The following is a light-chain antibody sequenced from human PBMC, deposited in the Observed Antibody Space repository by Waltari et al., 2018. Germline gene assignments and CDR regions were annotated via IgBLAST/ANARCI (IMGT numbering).Light chain of an antibody. CDR1: QSITRY. J-gene: IGKJ1*01. V-gene: IGKV1-39*01. CDR3: QHYSGYSRT. Sequence: DIQMTQSPTSLSASVGDRVTITCRASQSITRYLNWYQQKPGKAPNLLIYAASSLQSGVPSRFSGSGSGTEFTLTITSLQPDDFATYYCQHYSGYSRTFGQGTKVEIK. CDR2: AAS.